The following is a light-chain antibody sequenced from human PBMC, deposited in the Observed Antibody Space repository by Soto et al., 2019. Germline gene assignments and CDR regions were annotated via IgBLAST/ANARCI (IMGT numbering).Light chain of an antibody. Sequence: QLVLSQSPSASASLGASVKFTCTLSSGHSSYAIAWHQQQPEKGPRYLMKVNSDGSHSKGDGIPDRFSGSSSGAERYLTISSLQSDDEADYYCQTWGTGVQVFGGGTKVTVL. V-gene: IGLV4-69*01. CDR3: QTWGTGVQV. CDR2: VNSDGSH. CDR1: SGHSSYA. J-gene: IGLJ3*02.